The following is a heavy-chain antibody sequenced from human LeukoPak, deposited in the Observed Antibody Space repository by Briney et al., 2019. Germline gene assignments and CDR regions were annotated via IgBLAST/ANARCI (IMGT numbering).Heavy chain of an antibody. Sequence: GGSLRLSCAVSGFTFSSYAMHWVRQAPGKGLEWVAVISYDGSNKYYADSVKGRFTIPGDNSKNTLYLQMNSLRAEDTAVYYCAREGVPSYYFDYWGQGTLVTVSS. D-gene: IGHD3-16*01. CDR1: GFTFSSYA. J-gene: IGHJ4*02. CDR3: AREGVPSYYFDY. V-gene: IGHV3-30*01. CDR2: ISYDGSNK.